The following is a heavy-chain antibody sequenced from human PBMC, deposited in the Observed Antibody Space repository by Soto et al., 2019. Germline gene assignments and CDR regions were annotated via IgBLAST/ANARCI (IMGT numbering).Heavy chain of an antibody. J-gene: IGHJ4*02. V-gene: IGHV4-31*03. CDR3: ARGRGYSYGPYYFDY. Sequence: SDTLSLTCTVSGGSISSEGDYWSWFRQLPGKGLEWIGDIYYSGTTYHNPSLRSRLTISGDASKNQFSLKLSSVTAADTALYYCARGRGYSYGPYYFDYWGQGTLVTVSS. D-gene: IGHD5-18*01. CDR1: GGSISSEGDY. CDR2: IYYSGTT.